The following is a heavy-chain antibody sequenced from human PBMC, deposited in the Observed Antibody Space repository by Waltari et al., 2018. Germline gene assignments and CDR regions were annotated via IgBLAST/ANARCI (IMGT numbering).Heavy chain of an antibody. J-gene: IGHJ4*02. CDR2: VYYDGTT. D-gene: IGHD2-8*01. V-gene: IGHV4-38-2*01. CDR1: GYALTRGFY. Sequence: QLQLKESGPGLLKASATLSLTCDVSGYALTRGFYWGWIRQSPGKGLEWFATVYYDGTTFYDPSLVSRATTTMDTAKNQFSLTLESVTAADTAVYYCMRQVLGYCTSAACRRLESWGQGTLVTVSP. CDR3: MRQVLGYCTSAACRRLES.